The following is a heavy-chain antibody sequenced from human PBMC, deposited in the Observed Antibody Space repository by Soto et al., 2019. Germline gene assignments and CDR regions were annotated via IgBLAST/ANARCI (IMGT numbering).Heavy chain of an antibody. CDR3: ARRGPVTGLAY. CDR1: GFTFSSYW. CDR2: INTDESST. V-gene: IGHV3-74*01. J-gene: IGHJ4*02. Sequence: EVQLVESGGGLVQPGGSLRLSCAASGFTFSSYWMHWVRQAPGKGLVWVSRINTDESSTTYADSVKGRFTISRDNAKNTLYPQMNSLRAEDTAVYYCARRGPVTGLAYWGQGTLVTVSS. D-gene: IGHD1-20*01.